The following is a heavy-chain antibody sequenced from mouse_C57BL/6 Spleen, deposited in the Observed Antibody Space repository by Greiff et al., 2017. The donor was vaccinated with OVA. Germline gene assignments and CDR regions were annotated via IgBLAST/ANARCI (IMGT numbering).Heavy chain of an antibody. CDR2: INPYNGGT. V-gene: IGHV1-19*01. CDR3: ARLYDDYDGPPYYFDY. D-gene: IGHD2-4*01. CDR1: GYTFTDYY. J-gene: IGHJ2*01. Sequence: EVQLQQSGPVLVKPGASVKMSCKASGYTFTDYYMNWVKQSHGKSLEWIGVINPYNGGTSYNQKFKGKATLTVDKSSSTAYMELNSLTSEDSAVYYCARLYDDYDGPPYYFDYWGQGTTLTVSS.